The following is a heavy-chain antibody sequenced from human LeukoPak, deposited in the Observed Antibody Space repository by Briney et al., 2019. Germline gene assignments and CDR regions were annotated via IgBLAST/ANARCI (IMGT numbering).Heavy chain of an antibody. CDR3: ARVQGGSGSYYNVFYYYYGMDV. V-gene: IGHV3-48*01. D-gene: IGHD3-10*01. J-gene: IGHJ6*02. Sequence: PGGSLRLSCAASGFTFSSYSMNWVRQAPGKGLEWVSYISSSSSNIYYADSVKGRFTISRDNAKNSLYLQMNSLRAEDTAVYYCARVQGGSGSYYNVFYYYYGMDVWGQGTTVTVSS. CDR2: ISSSSSNI. CDR1: GFTFSSYS.